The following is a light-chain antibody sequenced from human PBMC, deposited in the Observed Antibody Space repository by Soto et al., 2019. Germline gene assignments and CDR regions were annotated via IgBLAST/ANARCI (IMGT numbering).Light chain of an antibody. V-gene: IGLV1-40*01. CDR2: GKN. J-gene: IGLJ3*02. Sequence: QSALTQPPSVSGAPGQRVTISCTGSSSNNGAGYEVHWYQQLPGTAPKLLIYGKNNRPSGVPDRFSGSKSGTSASLAITGLQAEDEADYYCQSYDSSLSGVFGGGTKLTVL. CDR1: SSNNGAGYE. CDR3: QSYDSSLSGV.